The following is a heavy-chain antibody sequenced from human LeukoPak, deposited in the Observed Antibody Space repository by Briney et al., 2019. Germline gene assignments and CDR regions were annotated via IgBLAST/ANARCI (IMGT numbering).Heavy chain of an antibody. J-gene: IGHJ6*03. D-gene: IGHD3-10*01. CDR2: ISSSGSTI. Sequence: PGGSLRLSCAASGFTFSDYYMSWIRQAPGKGLEWVSYISSSGSTIYYADSVKGRFTISRDNAKNSLYPQMNSLRAEDTAVYYCARAQEGVRGNYYYYYMDVWGKGTTVTISS. V-gene: IGHV3-11*01. CDR1: GFTFSDYY. CDR3: ARAQEGVRGNYYYYYMDV.